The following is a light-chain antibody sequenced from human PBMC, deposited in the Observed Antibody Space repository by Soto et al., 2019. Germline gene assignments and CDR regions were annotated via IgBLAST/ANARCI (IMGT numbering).Light chain of an antibody. CDR1: SSNLGSNT. CDR2: NND. J-gene: IGLJ1*01. Sequence: QPVLTQPPSASGTPGQRVTISCSGSSSNLGSNTVNWYQQLPGTAPKLLIYNNDERPSGVPDRFSGSKSGTSASLAIIGLQSEDEADYYCAAWDDSRNKVFGTGTKLTVL. V-gene: IGLV1-44*01. CDR3: AAWDDSRNKV.